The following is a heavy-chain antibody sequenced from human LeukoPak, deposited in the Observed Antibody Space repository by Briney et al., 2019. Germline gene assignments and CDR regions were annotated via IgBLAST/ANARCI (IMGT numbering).Heavy chain of an antibody. V-gene: IGHV3-48*01. J-gene: IGHJ6*03. CDR3: ARARIAARPYYYYMDV. D-gene: IGHD6-6*01. CDR1: GFTFSSYS. CDR2: ISSSSSTI. Sequence: GGSLRLSCAASGFTFSSYSMNWVRQAPGKGLEWVSYISSSSSTIYYADSVKGRFTISGDNAKNSLYLQMNSLRAEDTAVYYCARARIAARPYYYYMDVWGKGTTVTVSS.